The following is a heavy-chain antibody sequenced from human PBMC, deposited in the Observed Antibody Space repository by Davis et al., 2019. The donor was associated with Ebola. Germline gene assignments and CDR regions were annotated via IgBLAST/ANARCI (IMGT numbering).Heavy chain of an antibody. CDR3: ARWRAYTGFDF. Sequence: SETLSLTCAVSGDSITSINSWTWVRLPPGKGLEWIGEAYHIGNTNYNPSLKSRVTISVDKSRNHFSLKLTSLTAADAAIYYCARWRAYTGFDFWGQGTLVTVSS. CDR2: AYHIGNT. D-gene: IGHD2-2*02. CDR1: GDSITSINS. V-gene: IGHV4-4*02. J-gene: IGHJ4*02.